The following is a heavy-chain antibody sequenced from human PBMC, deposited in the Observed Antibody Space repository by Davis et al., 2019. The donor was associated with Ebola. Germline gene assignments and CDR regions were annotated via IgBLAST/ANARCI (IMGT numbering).Heavy chain of an antibody. D-gene: IGHD1-26*01. CDR1: GFTVSSNY. Sequence: GESLKISCAASGFTVSSNYMSWVRQAPRKGLEWVSAISGSGGSTYYADSVKGRFTISRDNSKNTLYLQMNSLRAEDTAVYYCALNSGSYVGYFDYWGQGTLVTVSS. CDR3: ALNSGSYVGYFDY. J-gene: IGHJ4*02. CDR2: ISGSGGST. V-gene: IGHV3-23*01.